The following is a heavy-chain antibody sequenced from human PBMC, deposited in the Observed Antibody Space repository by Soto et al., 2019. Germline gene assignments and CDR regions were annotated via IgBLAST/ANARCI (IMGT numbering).Heavy chain of an antibody. CDR3: AKDGVGYGDRFYWYFDL. D-gene: IGHD4-17*01. Sequence: GGSLRLSCAASGFTFSSYAMTWVRQAPGKGLEWVSAISGSGGSTYYADSVKGRFTISRDNSKNTLYLQMNSLRAEDTAVYYCAKDGVGYGDRFYWYFDLWGRGTLVTVSS. CDR1: GFTFSSYA. V-gene: IGHV3-23*01. J-gene: IGHJ2*01. CDR2: ISGSGGST.